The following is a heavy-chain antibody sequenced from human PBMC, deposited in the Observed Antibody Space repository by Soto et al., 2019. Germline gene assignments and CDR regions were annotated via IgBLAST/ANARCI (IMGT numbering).Heavy chain of an antibody. CDR2: IYGGGNGP. J-gene: IGHJ4*02. V-gene: IGHV3-23*01. D-gene: IGHD2-2*03. CDR1: GSTFSDLA. Sequence: EVQVLESGGGLVQPGGSLRLSGAATGSTFSDLAMSWVRQAPGKGLEWVSRIYGGGNGPHYADSVKGRVTISRDNSKNTLYLQMNSLRAEDTAVYYCAKMEGMDPWAYSFDYWGQGTLVTVSS. CDR3: AKMEGMDPWAYSFDY.